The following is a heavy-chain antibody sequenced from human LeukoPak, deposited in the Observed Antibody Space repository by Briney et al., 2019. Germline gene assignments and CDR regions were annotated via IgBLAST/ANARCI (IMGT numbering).Heavy chain of an antibody. CDR1: GDSTSSYY. CDR3: AKYFSKGYYYYGMDV. CDR2: FYTGGST. V-gene: IGHV4-4*07. Sequence: PSETLSLTCTVSGDSTSSYYWSWIRQPAGKGLEWIGRFYTGGSTNYSPSLKGRVTMSVDTSKNQLSLELRSVTAADTAVYYCAKYFSKGYYYYGMDVWGQGTTVTVSS. J-gene: IGHJ6*02. D-gene: IGHD3-9*01.